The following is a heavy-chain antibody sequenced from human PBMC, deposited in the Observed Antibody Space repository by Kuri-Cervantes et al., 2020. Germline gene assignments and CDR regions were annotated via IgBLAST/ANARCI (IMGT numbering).Heavy chain of an antibody. D-gene: IGHD3-22*01. J-gene: IGHJ4*02. CDR3: AKATYYYDSSGYPLD. CDR1: GFTFSSYG. V-gene: IGHV3-30*18. CDR2: ISYDGSNK. Sequence: GGSLRLSCAASGFTFSSYGMHWVRQAPGKGLEWVAVISYDGSNKYYADSVKGRFTISRDNSKNSLYLQMNSLRTEDTALYYCAKATYYYDSSGYPLDWGQGTLVTVSS.